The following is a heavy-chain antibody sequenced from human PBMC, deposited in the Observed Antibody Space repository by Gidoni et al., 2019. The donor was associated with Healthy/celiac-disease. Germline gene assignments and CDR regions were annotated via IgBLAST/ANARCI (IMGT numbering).Heavy chain of an antibody. CDR3: ARGYYYDSSGFFYAFDI. CDR1: GGPYSSYA. CDR2: IIPIFGTA. V-gene: IGHV1-69*01. Sequence: QVQLVQSGAEVKKPGSSVKVSCKASGGPYSSYAISWVRQAPGQGLEWMGGIIPIFGTANYAQKFQGRVTITADESTSTAYMELSSLRSEDTAVYYCARGYYYDSSGFFYAFDIWGQGTMVTVSS. D-gene: IGHD3-22*01. J-gene: IGHJ3*02.